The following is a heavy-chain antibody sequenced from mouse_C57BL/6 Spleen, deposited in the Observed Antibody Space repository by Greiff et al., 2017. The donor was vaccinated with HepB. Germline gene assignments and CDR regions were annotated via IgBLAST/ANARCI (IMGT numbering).Heavy chain of an antibody. CDR1: GYTFTSYW. CDR3: AREPIYYGNYESMDY. D-gene: IGHD2-1*01. V-gene: IGHV1-53*01. Sequence: VQLQQSGTELVKPGASVKLSCKASGYTFTSYWMHWVKQRPGQGLEWIGNINPSNGGTNYNEKFKSKATLTVDKSSSTAYMQLSSLTSEDSAVYYCAREPIYYGNYESMDYWGQGTSVTVSS. CDR2: INPSNGGT. J-gene: IGHJ4*01.